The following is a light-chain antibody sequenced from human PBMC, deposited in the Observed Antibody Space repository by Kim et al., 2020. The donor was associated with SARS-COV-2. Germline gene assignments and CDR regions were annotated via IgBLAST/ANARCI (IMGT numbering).Light chain of an antibody. CDR2: DNN. Sequence: SSELTQDPAVSVALGQTVSITCQGDSLRRYSASWYQQKPGQAPVPVIYDNNNRPSGIPDRFSGFSPGSTASLTIPGAQAEDEADYYFNSRDSSGNHWVFG. V-gene: IGLV3-19*01. CDR3: NSRDSSGNHWV. CDR1: SLRRYS. J-gene: IGLJ3*02.